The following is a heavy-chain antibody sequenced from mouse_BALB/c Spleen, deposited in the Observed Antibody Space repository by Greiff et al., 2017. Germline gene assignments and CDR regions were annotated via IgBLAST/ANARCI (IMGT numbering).Heavy chain of an antibody. Sequence: DVQLVESGPELVKPGASVKISCKASGYSFTGYFMNWVMQSHGKSLEWIGRINPYNGDTFYNQKFKGKATLTVDKSSSTAHMELRSLASEDSAVYYCAREGVVPFDYWGQGTTLTVSS. CDR1: GYSFTGYF. CDR2: INPYNGDT. J-gene: IGHJ2*01. CDR3: AREGVVPFDY. D-gene: IGHD1-1*01. V-gene: IGHV1-20*02.